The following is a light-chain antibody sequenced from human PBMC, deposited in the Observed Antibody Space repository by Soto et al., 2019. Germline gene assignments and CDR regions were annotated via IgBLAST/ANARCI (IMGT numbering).Light chain of an antibody. CDR2: DVS. CDR3: CSYAGNDIVI. V-gene: IGLV2-11*01. CDR1: SGHIGGYNY. Sequence: QSALTQPRSVSGSPGQSVTISCTGGSGHIGGYNYVSWYKHHAGTATKVVIYDVSKRPSGVPDRFSGSKSGNTASLTISGLQAEDEADYYCCSYAGNDIVIFGGGTKVTVL. J-gene: IGLJ2*01.